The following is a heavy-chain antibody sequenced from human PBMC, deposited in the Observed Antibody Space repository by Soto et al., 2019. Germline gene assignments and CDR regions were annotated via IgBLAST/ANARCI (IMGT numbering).Heavy chain of an antibody. CDR2: IYFRGNS. D-gene: IGHD1-7*01. V-gene: IGHV4-30-4*01. J-gene: IGHJ4*02. CDR3: ASSGGTNSWYGVFDF. Sequence: QVQLQQSGPGLVKPSQTLSVTCTVSGDSITSSPYYWSWVRQLPGRGLEWIGYIYFRGNSYYNPSLKSRVTISVDRSKNQFTLELNSVTAADTARYFGASSGGTNSWYGVFDFWGPGTLVNVAS. CDR1: GDSITSSPYY.